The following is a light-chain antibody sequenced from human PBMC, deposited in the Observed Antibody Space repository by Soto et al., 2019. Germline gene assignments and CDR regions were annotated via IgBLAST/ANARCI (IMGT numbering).Light chain of an antibody. CDR1: NIGSKS. CDR3: QVWDRSAGV. Sequence: SYELTQPPSVSVAPGKTARITCGGNNIGSKSVHWYQQKSGQAPVLVIYYDSDRPSGIPERFSGSNSGNTATLTISRVEAGDEADYYCQVWDRSAGVFGTGTKVTVL. V-gene: IGLV3-21*04. CDR2: YDS. J-gene: IGLJ1*01.